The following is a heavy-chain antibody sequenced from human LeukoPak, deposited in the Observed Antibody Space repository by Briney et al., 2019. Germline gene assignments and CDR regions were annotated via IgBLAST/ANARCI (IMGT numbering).Heavy chain of an antibody. J-gene: IGHJ4*02. D-gene: IGHD3-10*01. CDR1: GFTFSSYS. CDR2: ISSSSSYI. CDR3: ARVVEYYYGSVDY. Sequence: GGSLRLSCAASGFTFSSYSMNWVRQAPGKGLEWVSSISSSSSYIYYADSVKGRFTISRDNAENSLYLQMNSLRAEDTAVYYCARVVEYYYGSVDYWGQGTLVTVSS. V-gene: IGHV3-21*01.